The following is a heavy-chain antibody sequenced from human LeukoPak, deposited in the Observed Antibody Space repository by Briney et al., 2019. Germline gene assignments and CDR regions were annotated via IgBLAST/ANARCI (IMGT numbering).Heavy chain of an antibody. CDR2: IIPIFGIA. CDR1: GGTFSSYT. D-gene: IGHD5-12*01. V-gene: IGHV1-69*04. Sequence: SVKVSCKDSGGTFSSYTISCVRQAPGQGLEWMGKIIPIFGIANYAQKFQGRVTITADKSTSTAYLELSSLRSEDTAVYYCARDVVDSGYSLFDYWGQGTLVTVSS. CDR3: ARDVVDSGYSLFDY. J-gene: IGHJ4*02.